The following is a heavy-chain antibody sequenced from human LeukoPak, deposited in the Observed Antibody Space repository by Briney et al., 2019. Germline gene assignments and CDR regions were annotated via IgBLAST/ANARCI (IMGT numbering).Heavy chain of an antibody. CDR2: IYYSGST. Sequence: SETLSLTCAVYGGSFSGYYWGWLRQPPGKGLEWIGSIYYSGSTYYNPSLKSRVTISVDTSKNQFSLKLSSVTAADTAVYYCARFDKEYSSSWYGYYYYYYYMDVWGKGATVTISS. CDR3: ARFDKEYSSSWYGYYYYYYYMDV. D-gene: IGHD6-13*01. J-gene: IGHJ6*03. V-gene: IGHV4-39*01. CDR1: GGSFSGYY.